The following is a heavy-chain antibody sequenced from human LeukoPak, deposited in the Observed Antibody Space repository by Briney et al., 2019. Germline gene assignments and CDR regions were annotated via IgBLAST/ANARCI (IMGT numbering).Heavy chain of an antibody. Sequence: GGSLRLSCAASGFTFSSYGMHWVRQAPGKGLEWVAVISYDGSNKYYADSVKGRFTISRDNSKNTLYLQMNSLRAEDTAVYYCAKDLRAAGTLDYWGQGTLVTVSS. V-gene: IGHV3-30*18. D-gene: IGHD6-13*01. CDR1: GFTFSSYG. CDR3: AKDLRAAGTLDY. J-gene: IGHJ4*02. CDR2: ISYDGSNK.